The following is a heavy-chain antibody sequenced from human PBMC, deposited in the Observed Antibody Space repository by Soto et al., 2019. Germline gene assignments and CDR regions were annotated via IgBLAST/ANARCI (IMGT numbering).Heavy chain of an antibody. CDR1: GFTFSSYW. CDR3: AREGSSGCSSTSCYGDY. Sequence: GGSLRLSCAASGFTFSSYWMSWVRQAPGKGLEWVANIKQDGSEKYYVDSVKGRFTISRDNAKNSLYLQMNSLRAEDTAVYYCAREGSSGCSSTSCYGDYWGKGTLVTDSS. D-gene: IGHD2-2*01. J-gene: IGHJ4*02. V-gene: IGHV3-7*01. CDR2: IKQDGSEK.